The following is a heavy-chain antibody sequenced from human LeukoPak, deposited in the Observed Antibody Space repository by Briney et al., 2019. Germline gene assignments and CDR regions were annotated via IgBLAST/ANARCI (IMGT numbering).Heavy chain of an antibody. D-gene: IGHD3-22*01. V-gene: IGHV4-31*03. CDR3: ARASSGAPRLGFDP. J-gene: IGHJ5*02. CDR2: IYYSGST. Sequence: SETLSLTCTVSGGSISSGGYYWSWLRQHLGTGLEWIGYIYYSGSTYYNPSLKSRLTISLDTSKNQFSLNLSSVTAADTAVYYCARASSGAPRLGFDPWGQGTQVTVSS. CDR1: GGSISSGGYY.